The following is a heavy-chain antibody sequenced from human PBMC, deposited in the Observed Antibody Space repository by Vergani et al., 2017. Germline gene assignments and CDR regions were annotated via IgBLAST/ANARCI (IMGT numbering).Heavy chain of an antibody. Sequence: EVQLVESGGGLVQPGGSLRLSCAASGFTFSSYWMSWVRQAPGKGLEWVANIKQDGSGKYYVDSVKGRFTISRDNAKNSLYLQMNSLRAEDTAVYYCARNYDILTGYYHFDYWGQGTLVTVSS. V-gene: IGHV3-7*01. D-gene: IGHD3-9*01. CDR2: IKQDGSGK. J-gene: IGHJ4*02. CDR3: ARNYDILTGYYHFDY. CDR1: GFTFSSYW.